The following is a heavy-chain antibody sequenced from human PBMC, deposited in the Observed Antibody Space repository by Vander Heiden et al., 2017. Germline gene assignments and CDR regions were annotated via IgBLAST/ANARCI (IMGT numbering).Heavy chain of an antibody. CDR3: YPPIYYGGRD. D-gene: IGHD2-15*01. Sequence: EVQLVEPGGGLVQPGGSLRLCGAAAGATLSDHYMDWVRQAQGKGLKWVGRIRDKSKSYTTDNAASAKGRFTISRDDSENSVYLQVNSLNTKDTAIYYGYPPIYYGGRDWGQGTLVTVSS. J-gene: IGHJ4*02. CDR1: GATLSDHY. V-gene: IGHV3-72*01. CDR2: IRDKSKSYTT.